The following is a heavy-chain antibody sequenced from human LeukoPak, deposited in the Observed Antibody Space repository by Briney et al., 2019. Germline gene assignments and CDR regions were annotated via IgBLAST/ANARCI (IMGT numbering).Heavy chain of an antibody. J-gene: IGHJ4*02. D-gene: IGHD3-22*01. V-gene: IGHV1-69*13. CDR1: GGTFSSYS. CDR3: ARDRGYYYDSSGYYINSIDY. Sequence: SVTVSCKASGGTFSSYSISWVRQAPGQGLEWMGGIIPIFGTANYAQKFQGRVTITADESTSTAYMELSSLRSEDTAVYYCARDRGYYYDSSGYYINSIDYWGQGTLVTVSS. CDR2: IIPIFGTA.